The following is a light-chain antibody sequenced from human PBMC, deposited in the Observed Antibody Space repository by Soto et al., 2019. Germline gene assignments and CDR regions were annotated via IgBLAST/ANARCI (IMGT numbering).Light chain of an antibody. CDR2: AAS. CDR3: QQSHTFPLT. J-gene: IGKJ3*01. Sequence: DIEMTQSPSSLSASVGDRVTITCRASQTIASHLNWYQQKPGEAPKLLIYAASSLQSGVPSRFSGTSSGTTFTLILSSLQPEDFATYYCQQSHTFPLTFGPGTRVEIK. V-gene: IGKV1-39*01. CDR1: QTIASH.